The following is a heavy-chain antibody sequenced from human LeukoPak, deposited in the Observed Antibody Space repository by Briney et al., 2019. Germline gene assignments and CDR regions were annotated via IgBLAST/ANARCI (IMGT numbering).Heavy chain of an antibody. CDR1: GFTFTTYG. V-gene: IGHV3-23*01. D-gene: IGHD2-2*03. CDR3: AKDAHWILFDD. J-gene: IGHJ4*02. Sequence: GGTLTLSCSASGFTFTTYGMNWVRQAPGKGLEWVSGIGGSGIRTYYAGSVKGRFTISRDNSKNTLYLQMNSLRDEDTAVYYCAKDAHWILFDDWGQGTLVTASS. CDR2: IGGSGIRT.